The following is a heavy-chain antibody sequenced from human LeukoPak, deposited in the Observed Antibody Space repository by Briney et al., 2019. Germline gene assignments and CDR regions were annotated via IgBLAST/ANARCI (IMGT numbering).Heavy chain of an antibody. CDR3: ARDSWGFRGYYYYMDV. CDR2: IYYSGST. Sequence: SETLSLTCTVSGGSISSYYWSWIRQPPGKGLEWIGYIYYSGSTNYNPSLKSRVTISVDTSKNQFSLKLSSVTAADTAVYYCARDSWGFRGYYYYMDVWGKGTTVTVSS. V-gene: IGHV4-59*01. CDR1: GGSISSYY. D-gene: IGHD3-10*01. J-gene: IGHJ6*03.